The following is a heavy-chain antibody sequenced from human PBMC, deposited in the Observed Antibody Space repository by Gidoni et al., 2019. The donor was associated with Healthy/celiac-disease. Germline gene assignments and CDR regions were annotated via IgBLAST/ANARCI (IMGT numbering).Heavy chain of an antibody. CDR2: ISGSGGST. Sequence: EVQLLESGGGLVQPGGSLRLSCAASGFTFSSYAMSWVRQAPGKGLEWVSAISGSGGSTYYADSVKGRFTISRDNSKNTLYLQMNSLRAEDTAVYYCAKGGGKANGAERTFDYWGQGTLVTVSS. V-gene: IGHV3-23*01. CDR1: GFTFSSYA. J-gene: IGHJ4*02. CDR3: AKGGGKANGAERTFDY. D-gene: IGHD2-8*01.